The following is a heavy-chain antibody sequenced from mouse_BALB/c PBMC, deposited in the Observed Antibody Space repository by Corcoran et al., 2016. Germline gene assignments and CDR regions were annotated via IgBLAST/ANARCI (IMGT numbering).Heavy chain of an antibody. V-gene: IGHV8-8*01. CDR3: VRTWDEGYLDY. CDR1: GFSLSTSGMG. Sequence: QVTLKESGPGIFQPSQTLSLPCSFSGFSLSTSGMGVGWIRQPSGKGLEWLAHIWWDDVKRYDPALKSRLTISKDTSNSQVFFKIASVDTADTATYYCVRTWDEGYLDYWGQGTTLTVSS. J-gene: IGHJ2*01. D-gene: IGHD4-1*01. CDR2: IWWDDVK.